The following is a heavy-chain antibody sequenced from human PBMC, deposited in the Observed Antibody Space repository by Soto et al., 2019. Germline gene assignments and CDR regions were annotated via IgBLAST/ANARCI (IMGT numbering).Heavy chain of an antibody. CDR3: ARRWGGTFDY. J-gene: IGHJ4*02. D-gene: IGHD2-21*01. CDR2: IYYNGST. V-gene: IGHV4-59*01. Sequence: QVQLQESGPGLVKPSETLSLTCTVSGRSISSYYWSWIRQPPGKGLAWIGYIYYNGSTNYNPALKSRVTISVDTSKNQFSLKLSSVTAADTAVYYCARRWGGTFDYWGRGTLVTVAS. CDR1: GRSISSYY.